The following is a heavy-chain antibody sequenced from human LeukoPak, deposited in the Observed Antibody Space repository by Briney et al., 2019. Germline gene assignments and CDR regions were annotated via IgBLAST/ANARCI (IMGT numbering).Heavy chain of an antibody. D-gene: IGHD4-17*01. J-gene: IGHJ4*02. CDR2: ISSTGSTI. V-gene: IGHV3-48*03. CDR1: GFTFSSYE. Sequence: PGGSLRLSCAASGFTFSSYEMNWVRQAPGKGLEWVSYISSTGSTIYYADSVKGRFTISRDNAKNSLYLQMNSLRAEDTAVYYCARDPYYGDYVVWGQGTLVTVSS. CDR3: ARDPYYGDYVV.